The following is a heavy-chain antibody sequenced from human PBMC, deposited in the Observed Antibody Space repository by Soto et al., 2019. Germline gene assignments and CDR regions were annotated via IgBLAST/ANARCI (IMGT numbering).Heavy chain of an antibody. V-gene: IGHV5-10-1*01. CDR2: IDPSDSYT. D-gene: IGHD2-21*02. Sequence: GESLKISCKGSGYSFTSYWISWVRQMPGKGLEWMGRIDPSDSYTNYSPSFQGHVTISADKSISTAYLQWSSLKASDTAMYYCARLCGGGGDCYAYYGMDVWGQGTTVTVSS. CDR1: GYSFTSYW. J-gene: IGHJ6*02. CDR3: ARLCGGGGDCYAYYGMDV.